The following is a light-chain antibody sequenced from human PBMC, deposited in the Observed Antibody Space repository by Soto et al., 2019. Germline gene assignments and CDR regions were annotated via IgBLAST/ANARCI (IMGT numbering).Light chain of an antibody. CDR2: KAS. J-gene: IGKJ1*01. CDR1: QSISSW. CDR3: QQYNSYSRT. Sequence: DIEMTQSPSTLSASLGDRVTITCRASQSISSWLAWYQQKPGKAPKLLIYKASSLESGVPSRFRGSGSGTESTLTISSLQPDDFATYYCQQYNSYSRTFGQGTKVDIK. V-gene: IGKV1-5*03.